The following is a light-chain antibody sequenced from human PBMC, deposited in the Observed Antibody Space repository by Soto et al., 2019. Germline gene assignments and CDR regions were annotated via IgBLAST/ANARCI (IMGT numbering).Light chain of an antibody. CDR1: QTVSSSF. CDR3: QQYSRSPYN. Sequence: ENVLTQSPGTLSLSPGERATLSCRASQTVSSSFLAWYQQKPGQAPRLLIYGSSSRASGIQDRFSGSGSGKGFTLTISRLEPEEFAVYYCQQYSRSPYNFGQGTKLEIK. V-gene: IGKV3-20*01. CDR2: GSS. J-gene: IGKJ2*01.